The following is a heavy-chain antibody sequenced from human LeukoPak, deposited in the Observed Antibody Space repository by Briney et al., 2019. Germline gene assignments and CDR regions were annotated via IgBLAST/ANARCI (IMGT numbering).Heavy chain of an antibody. D-gene: IGHD1-1*01. J-gene: IGHJ5*02. V-gene: IGHV5-51*01. CDR1: GYSFTTYW. CDR2: IYPGDSNT. CDR3: ARHVTTTVTSWFDP. Sequence: GESLKISCKGSGYSFTTYWIGWVRQMPGKGLEWMGIIYPGDSNTRYSPYFQGQVTISADKSISTAYLQWSSLKASDTAMYYCARHVTTTVTSWFDPWGQGTLVTVSS.